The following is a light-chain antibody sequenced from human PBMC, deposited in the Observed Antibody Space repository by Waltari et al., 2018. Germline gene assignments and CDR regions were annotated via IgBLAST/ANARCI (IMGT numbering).Light chain of an antibody. V-gene: IGLV2-23*02. CDR3: CSYAGRGTYV. Sequence: SALPNLPPVPGPLGQSTTTPCSGPPSRFGVFALLPWYQQHPGEAPKLLICEVFKRPPDTSSRFSGAKSGSTASLTISGLQPEDEADYYCCSYAGRGTYVFGSGTKVTVL. CDR2: EVF. CDR1: PSRFGVFAL. J-gene: IGLJ1*01.